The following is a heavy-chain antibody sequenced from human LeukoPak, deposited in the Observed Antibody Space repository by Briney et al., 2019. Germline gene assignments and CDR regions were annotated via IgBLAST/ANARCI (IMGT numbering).Heavy chain of an antibody. Sequence: GGSLRLSCAASGFTFSSYVMHWVRQAPGKGLEWVAFIRYDGSNKYYVESVKGRFTISRGNSKNTLYLQMNSLRAEDTAVYYCARDSSTYYYGSGSYGGSVDYWGQGTLVTVSS. D-gene: IGHD3-10*01. V-gene: IGHV3-30*02. J-gene: IGHJ4*02. CDR2: IRYDGSNK. CDR3: ARDSSTYYYGSGSYGGSVDY. CDR1: GFTFSSYV.